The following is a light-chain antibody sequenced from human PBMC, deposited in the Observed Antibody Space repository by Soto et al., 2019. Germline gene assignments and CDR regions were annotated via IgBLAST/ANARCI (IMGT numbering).Light chain of an antibody. CDR3: QQSYSTPPT. Sequence: DIQMTQPPSSLSASVGYRVTITCRASQSISSYLNWYQQKPGKAPKLLIYAASSLQSGVPSRFSGSGSGTEFTLTISSLQPEDFATDYCQQSYSTPPTFGGGNKVELK. CDR2: AAS. J-gene: IGKJ4*01. V-gene: IGKV1-39*01. CDR1: QSISSY.